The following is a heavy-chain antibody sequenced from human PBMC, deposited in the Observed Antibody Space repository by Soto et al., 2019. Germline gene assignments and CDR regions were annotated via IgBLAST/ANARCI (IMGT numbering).Heavy chain of an antibody. CDR2: IKSKTDGGTT. Sequence: EVQLVESGGGLVKPGGSLRLSCAASGFTFSNAWMNWVRQAPGKGLEWVGRIKSKTDGGTTDYAAPVKGRFTISRDDSKNTLYLQMNSLKTEDTAVYYCTTSSSSWFGEWFDPWGQGTLVTVSS. CDR1: GFTFSNAW. D-gene: IGHD6-13*01. V-gene: IGHV3-15*07. CDR3: TTSSSSWFGEWFDP. J-gene: IGHJ5*02.